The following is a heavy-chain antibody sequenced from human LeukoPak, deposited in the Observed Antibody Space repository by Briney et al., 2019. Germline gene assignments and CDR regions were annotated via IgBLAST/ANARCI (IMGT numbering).Heavy chain of an antibody. Sequence: SETLSLTCAVYGGSFSGYYWSWIRQPPGKGLEWIGEINHSGSTNYNPSLKSRVTISVDTSKNQFSLKLSSVTAADTAVYYCARGVSSSWYVGDWFDPWGRGTLVTVSS. D-gene: IGHD6-13*01. V-gene: IGHV4-34*01. CDR3: ARGVSSSWYVGDWFDP. CDR2: INHSGST. CDR1: GGSFSGYY. J-gene: IGHJ5*02.